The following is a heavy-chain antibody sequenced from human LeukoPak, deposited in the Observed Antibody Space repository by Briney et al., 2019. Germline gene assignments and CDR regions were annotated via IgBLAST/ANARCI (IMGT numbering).Heavy chain of an antibody. D-gene: IGHD1-26*01. CDR3: AKGLSGSYFDY. V-gene: IGHV3-48*03. CDR1: GFTFSSYE. Sequence: PGGSLRLSCAASGFTFSSYEMNWVRQAPGKGLEWVSFINSRGSTIYYVDSVKGRFTISRDNAKNSLYLQMNSLRAEDTAVYYCAKGLSGSYFDYWGQGTLVTVSS. CDR2: INSRGSTI. J-gene: IGHJ4*02.